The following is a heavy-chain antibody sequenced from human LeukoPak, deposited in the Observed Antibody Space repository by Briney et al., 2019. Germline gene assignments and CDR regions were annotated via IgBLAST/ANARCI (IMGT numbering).Heavy chain of an antibody. J-gene: IGHJ6*02. CDR1: GYTFNDYG. CDR2: VSAYRGNT. D-gene: IGHD3-10*01. Sequence: ASVKVSCKASGYTFNDYGITWVRQAPGQGLEWMGWVSAYRGNTNYAQKFQGRVTMTADTFTTTAYMELRSLRYDDAAVYYCARWNYYGSARDYYYGMDVWGQGTTVTVSS. CDR3: ARWNYYGSARDYYYGMDV. V-gene: IGHV1-18*01.